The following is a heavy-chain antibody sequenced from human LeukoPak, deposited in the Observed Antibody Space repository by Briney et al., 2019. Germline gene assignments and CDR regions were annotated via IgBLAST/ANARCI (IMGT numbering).Heavy chain of an antibody. D-gene: IGHD2-2*01. CDR2: INHSGST. V-gene: IGHV4-34*01. CDR1: GGSFSGYY. Sequence: PSETLSLTCAVYGGSFSGYYWSWIRQPPGKGLEWIGEINHSGSTNYNPSLKSRVTISVDTSKNQFSLKLSSVTAADTAVYYCARVDCSSTSCTHSYFDYWGQGTLVTVSS. J-gene: IGHJ4*02. CDR3: ARVDCSSTSCTHSYFDY.